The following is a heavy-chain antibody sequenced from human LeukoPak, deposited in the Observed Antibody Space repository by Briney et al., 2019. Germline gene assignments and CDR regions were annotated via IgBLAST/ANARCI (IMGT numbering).Heavy chain of an antibody. CDR3: AKTYVVASDAFDI. Sequence: QPGRSLRLSCAASGFTFSSYGMHWVRQAPGKGLEWVAVISYDGSNKYYADSVKGRFTISRDNSKNTLYLQMNSLRAEDTAVYYCAKTYVVASDAFDIWGQGTMVTVSS. CDR1: GFTFSSYG. CDR2: ISYDGSNK. D-gene: IGHD2-21*01. J-gene: IGHJ3*02. V-gene: IGHV3-30*18.